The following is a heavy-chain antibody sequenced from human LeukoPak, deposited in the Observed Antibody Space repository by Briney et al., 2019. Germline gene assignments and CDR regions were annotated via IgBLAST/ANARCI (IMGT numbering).Heavy chain of an antibody. J-gene: IGHJ4*02. Sequence: SETLSLTCTVSGYSISSGYYWGWIRQSPGKGLEWIGSIYHGGSTYYNPSFRSRVIVSVDTSKNHFSLKMSSVTAADTAVYYCARDLASCAGDCYSDGFGYWGQGALVTVSS. CDR1: GYSISSGYY. CDR2: IYHGGST. CDR3: ARDLASCAGDCYSDGFGY. D-gene: IGHD2-21*02. V-gene: IGHV4-38-2*02.